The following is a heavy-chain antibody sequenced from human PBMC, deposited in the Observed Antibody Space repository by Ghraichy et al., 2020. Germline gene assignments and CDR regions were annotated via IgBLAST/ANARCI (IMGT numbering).Heavy chain of an antibody. CDR3: ASRVSSSWSYYFDY. CDR1: GGSISSSSYY. Sequence: SETLSLTCTVSGGSISSSSYYWGWIRQPPGKGLEWIGSIYYSGSTYYNPSLKSRVTISVDTSKNQFSLKPSAVTAADTAVYYCASRVSSSWSYYFDYWGQEPWSPSTQ. J-gene: IGHJ4*01. D-gene: IGHD6-13*01. V-gene: IGHV4-39*01. CDR2: IYYSGST.